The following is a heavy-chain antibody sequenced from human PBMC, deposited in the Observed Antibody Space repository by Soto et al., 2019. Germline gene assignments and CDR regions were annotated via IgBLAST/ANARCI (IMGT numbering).Heavy chain of an antibody. V-gene: IGHV4-4*02. CDR2: IYHSGST. J-gene: IGHJ4*02. CDR1: GGSISSSNC. Sequence: SETLSLTCAVSGGSISSSNCWSWVRQPPGKGLEWIGEIYHSGSTNYNPSLKSRVTISVDKSKNQFSLKLSSVTAADTAVYYCARAPKLLWFGEKVYYFGYWSQGTLVTVSS. CDR3: ARAPKLLWFGEKVYYFGY. D-gene: IGHD3-10*01.